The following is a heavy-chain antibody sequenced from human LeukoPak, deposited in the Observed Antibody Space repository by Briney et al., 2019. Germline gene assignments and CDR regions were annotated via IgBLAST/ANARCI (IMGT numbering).Heavy chain of an antibody. CDR3: ARRVVGATIDAFDI. V-gene: IGHV4-39*01. J-gene: IGHJ3*02. CDR1: GGSISSSSYY. D-gene: IGHD1-26*01. Sequence: PSETLSLTCTVSGGSISSSSYYWGWIRRPPGKGLEWIGSIYYSGSTYYNPSLKSRVTIFVDTSKNQFSLKLSSVTGANTAVYYCARRVVGATIDAFDIWGQGTMVTVSS. CDR2: IYYSGST.